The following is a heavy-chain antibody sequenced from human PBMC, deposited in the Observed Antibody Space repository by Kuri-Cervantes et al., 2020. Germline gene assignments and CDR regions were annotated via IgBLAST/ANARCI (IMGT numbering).Heavy chain of an antibody. J-gene: IGHJ4*02. V-gene: IGHV1-8*01. CDR1: GYTFTSYD. CDR2: MNPNSGNT. CDR3: ARASGPYGDYPRYYFDY. Sequence: ASVKVSCKASGYTFTSYDINWVRQATGQGLEWMGWMNPNSGNTGYAQKFQGRVTMTRNTSISTVYMELSSLRSEDTAVYYCARASGPYGDYPRYYFDYWGQGTLVTVSS. D-gene: IGHD4-17*01.